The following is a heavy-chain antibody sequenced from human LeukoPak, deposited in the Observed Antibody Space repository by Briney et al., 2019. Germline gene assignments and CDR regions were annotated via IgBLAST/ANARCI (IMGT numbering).Heavy chain of an antibody. D-gene: IGHD3-9*01. J-gene: IGHJ6*02. Sequence: ASVKVSRKASGYTFTSYGISWVRQAPGQGLEWMGWISAYNGNTNYAQKLQGRVTMTTDTSTSTAYMELRSLRSDDTAVYYCARDPRYFDWLPHYYYYYGMDVWGQGTTVTVSS. V-gene: IGHV1-18*01. CDR2: ISAYNGNT. CDR3: ARDPRYFDWLPHYYYYYGMDV. CDR1: GYTFTSYG.